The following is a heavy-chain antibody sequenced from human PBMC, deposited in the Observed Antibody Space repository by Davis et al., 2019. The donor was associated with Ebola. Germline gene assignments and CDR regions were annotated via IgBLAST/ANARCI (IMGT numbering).Heavy chain of an antibody. Sequence: ASVKVSCKASGGTFSSYAISWVRQAPGQGLEWMGWISAYNGNTNYAQKLQGRVTMTTDTSTSTVYMELSSLRSEDTAVYYCARDRYGYEAYWGQGTLVTVSS. V-gene: IGHV1-18*01. J-gene: IGHJ4*02. CDR3: ARDRYGYEAY. D-gene: IGHD5-18*01. CDR1: GGTFSSYA. CDR2: ISAYNGNT.